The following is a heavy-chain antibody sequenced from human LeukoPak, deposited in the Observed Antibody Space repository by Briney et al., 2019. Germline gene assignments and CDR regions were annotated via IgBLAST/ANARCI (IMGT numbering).Heavy chain of an antibody. Sequence: GGSLRLFCAASVFTFKSYRMKWDRQAPGEGLEWVSSISSSSNYIHYADSVKGRLTTSRDNATNSLYLQMNSLRAEDTAVYYCAKGSGGPTAGFDYWGQGTLVTVSS. CDR1: VFTFKSYR. CDR2: ISSSSNYI. J-gene: IGHJ4*02. D-gene: IGHD1-26*01. V-gene: IGHV3-21*01. CDR3: AKGSGGPTAGFDY.